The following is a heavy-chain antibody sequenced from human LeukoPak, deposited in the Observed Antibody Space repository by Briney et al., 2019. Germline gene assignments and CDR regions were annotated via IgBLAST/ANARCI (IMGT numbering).Heavy chain of an antibody. J-gene: IGHJ5*02. CDR1: GYTFTTYG. D-gene: IGHD6-6*01. V-gene: IGHV1-18*01. CDR3: ARGGSGSSTWFDP. CDR2: ISAYNGDT. Sequence: ASVEVSCKASGYTFTTYGVTWVRQAPGQGLEWMGWISAYNGDTNYAQKLQGRVTMTTDTSTNTAYMELRSLRSDDTAIYYCARGGSGSSTWFDPWGQGTLVTVSS.